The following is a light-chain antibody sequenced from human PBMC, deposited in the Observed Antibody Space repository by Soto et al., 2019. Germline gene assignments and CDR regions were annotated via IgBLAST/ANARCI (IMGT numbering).Light chain of an antibody. CDR1: QSVFSRFRNKNY. CDR3: QQFAKSST. J-gene: IGKJ1*01. CDR2: WAS. Sequence: DIVMTQSPDSLTLSLGERATINCKSSQSVFSRFRNKNYLGWFQQKPGQTPRLLIYWASTRESGVSDRFSGSGSGTDFTLTINSLQADDFATYYCQQFAKSSTFGQGTTVEIK. V-gene: IGKV4-1*01.